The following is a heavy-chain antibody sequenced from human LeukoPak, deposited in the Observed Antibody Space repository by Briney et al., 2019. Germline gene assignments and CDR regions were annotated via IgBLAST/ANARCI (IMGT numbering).Heavy chain of an antibody. D-gene: IGHD3-16*01. J-gene: IGHJ6*02. CDR2: INHNGNVN. Sequence: GGSLRLSCAASGFTFSSYAMSWARQAPGKGLEWVASINHNGNVNYYVDSVKGRFTISRDNAKNSLYLQMSNLRAEDTAVYFCARGGGLDVWGQGATVTVSS. V-gene: IGHV3-7*03. CDR3: ARGGGLDV. CDR1: GFTFSSYA.